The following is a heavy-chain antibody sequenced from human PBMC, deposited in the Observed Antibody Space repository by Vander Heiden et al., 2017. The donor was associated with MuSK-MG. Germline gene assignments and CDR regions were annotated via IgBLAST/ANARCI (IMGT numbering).Heavy chain of an antibody. D-gene: IGHD1-26*01. CDR3: ARDLGQWEPFDY. V-gene: IGHV3-7*01. J-gene: IGHJ4*02. Sequence: EVQLVESGGGLVQPGGSLRLSCAASGFTFSSYWMSWVRQAPGKGLEWVANIKQDGSEKYYVDAVKGRFTISRDNAKKSLYLKMNSMRAEDTAVYYCARDLGQWEPFDYWGQGTLVTVYS. CDR2: IKQDGSEK. CDR1: GFTFSSYW.